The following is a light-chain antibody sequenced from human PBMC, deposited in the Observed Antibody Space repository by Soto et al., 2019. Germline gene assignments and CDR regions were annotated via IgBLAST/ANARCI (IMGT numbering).Light chain of an antibody. Sequence: DIQMTQSPSTLSASVGDRVTITCRASQSVSVWLAWYQQKPGKAPKLLIYKASILASGVPSRFSGSGSGTEFTLTISSLQPDDFATYHCQQYNSYSRTFGQGTELEI. CDR1: QSVSVW. V-gene: IGKV1-5*03. CDR3: QQYNSYSRT. CDR2: KAS. J-gene: IGKJ2*01.